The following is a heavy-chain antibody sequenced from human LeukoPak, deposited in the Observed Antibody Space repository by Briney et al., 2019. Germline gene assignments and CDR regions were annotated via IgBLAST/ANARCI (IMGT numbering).Heavy chain of an antibody. D-gene: IGHD4-17*01. V-gene: IGHV1-69*05. CDR3: ARDVHGDYGSGWFDP. CDR2: IMPLFGTA. J-gene: IGHJ5*02. Sequence: TSVKVSCKTSGGTFNNSAISWVRQAPGQGLEWLGGIMPLFGTAGYAQKFQGRVAITKDESTRTVYLELTSLTSDDTAVYYCARDVHGDYGSGWFDPWGQGTLVSVSS. CDR1: GGTFNNSA.